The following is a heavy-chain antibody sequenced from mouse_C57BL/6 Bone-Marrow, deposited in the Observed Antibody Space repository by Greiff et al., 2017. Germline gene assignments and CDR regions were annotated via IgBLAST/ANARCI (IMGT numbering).Heavy chain of an antibody. J-gene: IGHJ4*01. CDR2: INPSSGYT. D-gene: IGHD2-5*01. CDR1: GYTFTSYW. Sequence: QVQLKQSGAELAKPGASVKLSCKASGYTFTSYWMHWVNQRPGQGLEWIGYINPSSGYTKYNQKFKDKATLTADKSSSTAYMQLSSLTYEDSAVYYCARSYYSNFYYAMDYWGQGTSVTVSS. V-gene: IGHV1-7*01. CDR3: ARSYYSNFYYAMDY.